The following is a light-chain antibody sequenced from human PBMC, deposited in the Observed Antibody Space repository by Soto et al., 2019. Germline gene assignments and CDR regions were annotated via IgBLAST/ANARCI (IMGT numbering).Light chain of an antibody. CDR2: DVS. CDR1: SSDVGGYNY. Sequence: QSALTQPRSVSGSPGQSVTLSCTGTSSDVGGYNYVSWYQQHPGKAPKLVIYDVSKRPSGVPDRFFGSKSGNTASLTISGLRAEDEADYFCCSYAGSYTWVFGGGTQLTVL. CDR3: CSYAGSYTWV. J-gene: IGLJ3*02. V-gene: IGLV2-11*01.